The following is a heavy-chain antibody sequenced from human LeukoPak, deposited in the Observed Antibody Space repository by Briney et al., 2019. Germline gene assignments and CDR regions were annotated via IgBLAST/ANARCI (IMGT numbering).Heavy chain of an antibody. Sequence: PSETLSLTCAVSDDSFSSHYWTWIRQPPGKGLEWIGYISYIGTTNYNPSLKSRVTISIDTSKNQFSLKLSSVTAADTAVYYCARDLVTVTKGFDIWGQGTMVSVSA. CDR2: ISYIGTT. CDR1: DDSFSSHY. J-gene: IGHJ3*02. CDR3: ARDLVTVTKGFDI. D-gene: IGHD4-17*01. V-gene: IGHV4-59*11.